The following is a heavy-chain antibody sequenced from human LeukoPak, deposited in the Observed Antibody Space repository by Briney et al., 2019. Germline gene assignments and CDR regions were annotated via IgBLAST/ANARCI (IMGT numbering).Heavy chain of an antibody. CDR3: ARSGYDWEALITFDI. J-gene: IGHJ3*02. CDR1: GGSISSYY. V-gene: IGHV4-59*01. D-gene: IGHD5-12*01. CDR2: IYYSGST. Sequence: SETLSLTCTVSGGSISSYYWSWIRQPPGKGLEWIGYIYYSGSTNYNPSLKSRVTISVDTSKNQFSLKLSSVTAADTAVYYCARSGYDWEALITFDIWGQGTMVTVSS.